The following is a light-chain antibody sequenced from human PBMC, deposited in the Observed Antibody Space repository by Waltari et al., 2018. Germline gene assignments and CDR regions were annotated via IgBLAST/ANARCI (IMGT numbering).Light chain of an antibody. CDR3: SSFVGGTTYLL. Sequence: QSALTQPASVSGSPGRSIPISCLGCGSFVSWYPQHPGKAPKIMIYDDIRRPSGVSNRFSASKSDNTASLTISGLQADDEAVYYCSSFVGGTTYLLIGGGTRLTVL. CDR1: GSF. CDR2: DDI. J-gene: IGLJ2*01. V-gene: IGLV2-23*01.